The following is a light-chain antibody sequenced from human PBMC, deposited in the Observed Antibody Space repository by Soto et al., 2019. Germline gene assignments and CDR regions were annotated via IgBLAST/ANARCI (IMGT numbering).Light chain of an antibody. J-gene: IGKJ4*01. V-gene: IGKV3-15*01. CDR3: QQYDNWPFT. CDR1: QSVSST. CDR2: GAS. Sequence: EIVMTQSPATLSVSPGERATLSCRASQSVSSTLAWYQQKPGQAPRLLIYGASTRATGIPARFSGSGSGTEFTLTISSLQSEDFALYYCQQYDNWPFTFGGGTKVEIK.